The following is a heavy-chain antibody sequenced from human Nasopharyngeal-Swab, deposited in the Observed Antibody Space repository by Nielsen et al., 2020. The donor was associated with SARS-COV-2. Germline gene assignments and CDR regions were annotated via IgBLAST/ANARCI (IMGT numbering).Heavy chain of an antibody. Sequence: WIRQPPGKGLEWVAVISYDGSNKYYADSVKGRFTISRDNSKNTLYLQMNSLRAEDTAVYYCAREAGGVPAATEGGYYYGMDVWGQGTTVTVSS. CDR2: ISYDGSNK. J-gene: IGHJ6*02. V-gene: IGHV3-30*04. D-gene: IGHD2-2*01. CDR3: AREAGGVPAATEGGYYYGMDV.